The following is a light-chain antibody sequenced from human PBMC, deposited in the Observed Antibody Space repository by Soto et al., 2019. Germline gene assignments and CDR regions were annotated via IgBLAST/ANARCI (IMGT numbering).Light chain of an antibody. CDR3: QQGYSRPRT. CDR1: QSISTS. V-gene: IGKV1-39*01. Sequence: DIQLTQSPSSLSASVGDRVTLTCRASQSISTSLYWYQQKPGKAPNLLIFSSSNLESGVPSRFSGSGSGTDFTLTISSLQPEDFATYFCQQGYSRPRTFGQGTKVEIK. J-gene: IGKJ1*01. CDR2: SSS.